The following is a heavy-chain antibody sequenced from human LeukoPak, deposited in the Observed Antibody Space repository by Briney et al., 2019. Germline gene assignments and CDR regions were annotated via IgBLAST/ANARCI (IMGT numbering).Heavy chain of an antibody. V-gene: IGHV3-21*01. CDR2: IGTGSSYI. Sequence: GGSLRLSCVVSGFTFSSYNMNWVRQAPGKGLEWVSSIGTGSSYIYYADSVKGRFTISRDNAKNSLYLQMNSLRAEDTAVYYCARAAGSKGYCSGGSCYVDYMDVWGKGTTVTISS. J-gene: IGHJ6*03. CDR3: ARAAGSKGYCSGGSCYVDYMDV. D-gene: IGHD2-15*01. CDR1: GFTFSSYN.